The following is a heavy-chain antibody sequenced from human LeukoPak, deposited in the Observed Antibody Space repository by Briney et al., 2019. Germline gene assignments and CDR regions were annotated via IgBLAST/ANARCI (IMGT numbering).Heavy chain of an antibody. D-gene: IGHD5-18*01. J-gene: IGHJ4*02. V-gene: IGHV4-39*07. CDR2: ISYSGRT. CDR3: ARGDQDTAMVQFDF. CDR1: GGSISGSIYY. Sequence: SETLSLTRTVSGGSISGSIYYWGWIRQPPGQGLEYIGSISYSGRTYYNPFLKSRVTISVDTSKNQFSLRLSSVTAADTAVYYCARGDQDTAMVQFDFWGQGTLVTVSS.